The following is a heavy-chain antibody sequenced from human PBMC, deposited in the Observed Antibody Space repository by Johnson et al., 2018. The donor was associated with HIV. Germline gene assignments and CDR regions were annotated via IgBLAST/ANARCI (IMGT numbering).Heavy chain of an antibody. CDR1: GFTFSSYW. Sequence: VQLVESGGGLVQPGGSLRLSCAASGFTFSSYWMSWVRQAPGKGLEWVANIKQGGSEKYFVDSLKGRFIISRDNAKNSLYLQMNSLRAEDTAVYYCARDFSVRAVDIWGQGTMVTVSS. CDR2: IKQGGSEK. J-gene: IGHJ3*02. CDR3: ARDFSVRAVDI. D-gene: IGHD3-10*01. V-gene: IGHV3-7*05.